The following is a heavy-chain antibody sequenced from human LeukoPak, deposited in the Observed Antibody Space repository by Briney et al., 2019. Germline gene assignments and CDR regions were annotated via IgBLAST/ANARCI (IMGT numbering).Heavy chain of an antibody. CDR2: IRSSSSAI. J-gene: IGHJ3*01. CDR3: VKDDSYYYDSGGYPT. CDR1: GFPFSSHE. V-gene: IGHV3-48*02. Sequence: SGGSLRLSCAASGFPFSSHEMNWVRQAPGKGLEWLSYIRSSSSAIYYADSVKGRFTISTDNAKNSLYLQMNSLRDEDTAVYYCVKDDSYYYDSGGYPTWGQGTMVTVSS. D-gene: IGHD3-22*01.